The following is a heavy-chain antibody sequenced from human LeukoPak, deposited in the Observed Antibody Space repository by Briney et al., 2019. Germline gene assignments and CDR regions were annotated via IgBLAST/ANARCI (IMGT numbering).Heavy chain of an antibody. V-gene: IGHV4-38-2*02. D-gene: IGHD6-13*01. CDR1: GYSISSGYY. J-gene: IGHJ3*02. CDR3: ARGTLAWYSSSGTAFDI. CDR2: IYYSGSA. Sequence: SETLSLTCTVSGYSISSGYYWGWIRQPPGKGLEWIGSIYYSGSASYNPSLKSRVTISVDTSKNQFSLKLSSVTAADMAVYYCARGTLAWYSSSGTAFDIWGQGTMVTVSS.